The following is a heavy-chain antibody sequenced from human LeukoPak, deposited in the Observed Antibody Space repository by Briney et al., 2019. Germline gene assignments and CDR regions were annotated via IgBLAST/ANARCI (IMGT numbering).Heavy chain of an antibody. D-gene: IGHD3-9*01. CDR1: GGSFSGYY. V-gene: IGHV4-34*01. J-gene: IGHJ4*02. CDR3: ARHYHIFTGYAHFDS. Sequence: SETLSLTCAVYGGSFSGYYWSWIRQPPGKGLEWIGEINHSGSTNYNPSLKSRVTISVDTSKNQFSLKLSSVTAADTAVYYCARHYHIFTGYAHFDSWGQGTLVTVSS. CDR2: INHSGST.